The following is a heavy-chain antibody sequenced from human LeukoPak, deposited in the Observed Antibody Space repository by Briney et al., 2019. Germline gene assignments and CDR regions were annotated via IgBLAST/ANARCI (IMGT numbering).Heavy chain of an antibody. CDR1: GFTFSSYS. D-gene: IGHD2-15*01. V-gene: IGHV3-21*01. CDR3: ASDIVVVVAEAENDY. CDR2: ISSSSSYI. Sequence: GGSLRLSCAASGFTFSSYSMNWVRQAPGKGLEWVSSISSSSSYIYYADSVKGRFTISRDNAKSSLYLQMNSLRAEDTAVYYCASDIVVVVAEAENDYWGQGTLVTASS. J-gene: IGHJ4*02.